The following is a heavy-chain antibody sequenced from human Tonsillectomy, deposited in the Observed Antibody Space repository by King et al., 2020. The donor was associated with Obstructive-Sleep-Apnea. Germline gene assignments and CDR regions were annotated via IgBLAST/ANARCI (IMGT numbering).Heavy chain of an antibody. CDR1: GGSISSYY. D-gene: IGHD2-15*01. J-gene: IGHJ4*02. Sequence: QLQESGPGLVKPSETLSLTCTVSGGSISSYYWSWIRQPPGKGLEWIGYIYYSWSTNYNPSLQSRVTISVDTTKNQFSLKLSSVTAADTAVYYCAGYSGLFDYWGQGTLVTVSS. CDR3: AGYSGLFDY. V-gene: IGHV4-59*01. CDR2: IYYSWST.